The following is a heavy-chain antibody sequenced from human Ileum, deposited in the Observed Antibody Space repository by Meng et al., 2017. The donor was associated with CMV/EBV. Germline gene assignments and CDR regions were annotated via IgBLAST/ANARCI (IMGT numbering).Heavy chain of an antibody. Sequence: LVGYGGGFVEPGGALRLSCAASGFNFGTYVMHWIRQAPGGGLVWVSRISHDGDVTSYTDSVKGRFTVSRDNDKNTLYLQMNSLRADDTAVYYCTRDVNWEFFDYWGQGTLVTVSS. CDR2: ISHDGDVT. CDR1: GFNFGTYV. D-gene: IGHD1-1*01. V-gene: IGHV3-74*01. J-gene: IGHJ4*02. CDR3: TRDVNWEFFDY.